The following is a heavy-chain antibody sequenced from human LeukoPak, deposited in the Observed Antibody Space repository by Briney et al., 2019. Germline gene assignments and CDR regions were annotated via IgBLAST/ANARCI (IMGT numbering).Heavy chain of an antibody. J-gene: IGHJ6*03. CDR2: VNGRGATT. CDR3: AKAPATGEGYYFYYMDV. D-gene: IGHD7-27*01. CDR1: GFTFSDYA. Sequence: GGSLRLSCAASGFASGFTFSDYAVSWVRQAPGKGPEWVASVNGRGATTYYADSVRGRFTISRDNSKTTVYLQMISLGADDTAVYFCAKAPATGEGYYFYYMDVWGKGTTVTVSS. V-gene: IGHV3-23*01.